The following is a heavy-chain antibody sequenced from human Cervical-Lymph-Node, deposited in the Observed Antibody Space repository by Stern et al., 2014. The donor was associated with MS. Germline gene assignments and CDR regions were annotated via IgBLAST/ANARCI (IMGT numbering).Heavy chain of an antibody. CDR1: GFSFPNYA. D-gene: IGHD6-19*01. V-gene: IGHV3-23*04. CDR3: AKGKTVTGAGYGIDV. Sequence: EVQLVESGGGLVQPGGSLRLSCAASGFSFPNYAMSWVRQAPGKGLEWISAISGSGGNTFYADSVKGRLTISRDNSKNVVYLQLNSLRDEDTALYHCAKGKTVTGAGYGIDVWGQGTTVAVSS. J-gene: IGHJ6*02. CDR2: ISGSGGNT.